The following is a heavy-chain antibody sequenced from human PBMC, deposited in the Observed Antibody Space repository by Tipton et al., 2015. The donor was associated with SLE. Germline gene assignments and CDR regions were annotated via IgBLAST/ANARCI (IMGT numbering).Heavy chain of an antibody. CDR3: ARALVVVVAGTQYYYYYGMDV. Sequence: TLSLTCTVSGGSINRSTYYWGWIRQPPGKGLEWIGYVFYSGSTNYNPSLKSRVAISTDMSKNQFSLKLRSVTAADTAVYYCARALVVVVAGTQYYYYYGMDVWGQGTTVTVSS. V-gene: IGHV4-39*07. D-gene: IGHD2-15*01. J-gene: IGHJ6*02. CDR2: VFYSGST. CDR1: GGSINRSTYY.